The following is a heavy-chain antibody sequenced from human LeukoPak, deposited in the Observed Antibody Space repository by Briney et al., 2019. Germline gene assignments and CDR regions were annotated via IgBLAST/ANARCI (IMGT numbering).Heavy chain of an antibody. D-gene: IGHD1-26*01. J-gene: IGHJ5*02. V-gene: IGHV3-23*01. CDR2: ISGSGGST. Sequence: PGGSLRLSCAASGFTFSSYAMSWVRQAPGKGLEWVSAISGSGGSTYYADSVKGRFTISRDNSKNTLYLQMNSLRAEDTAVYYCARGGIVGATYSWFDPWGQGTLVTVSS. CDR3: ARGGIVGATYSWFDP. CDR1: GFTFSSYA.